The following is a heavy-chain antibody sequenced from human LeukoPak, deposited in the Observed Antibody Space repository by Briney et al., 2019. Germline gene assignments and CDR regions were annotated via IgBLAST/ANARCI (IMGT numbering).Heavy chain of an antibody. D-gene: IGHD2-15*01. V-gene: IGHV3-23*01. CDR1: ALTFTNYA. CDR2: IRGSGGNT. CDR3: AKGVDSGGTCYSSIDC. Sequence: GQSLRPSCAASALTFTNYAMTWVRQAPGKGLEWVSVIRGSGGNTPYANSVEGRFIIPRDPSRHALYLQMNSVRATDTGVYYCAKGVDSGGTCYSSIDCWGQGTLVSV. J-gene: IGHJ4*02.